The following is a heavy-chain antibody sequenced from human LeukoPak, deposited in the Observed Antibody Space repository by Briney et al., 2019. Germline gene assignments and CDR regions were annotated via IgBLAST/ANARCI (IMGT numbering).Heavy chain of an antibody. J-gene: IGHJ4*02. CDR3: AGDGHNSGYFDY. D-gene: IGHD1-1*01. V-gene: IGHV4-30-4*01. CDR2: IYYSRST. CDR1: GASISSGGYY. Sequence: SQTLSLTCTVSGASISSGGYYWNWIRQPPGTGLEWIGYIYYSRSTSYSPSLKSRLTISVDTSKNQFSLKLSSVTAADTAVYYCAGDGHNSGYFDYWGQGTLVTVSS.